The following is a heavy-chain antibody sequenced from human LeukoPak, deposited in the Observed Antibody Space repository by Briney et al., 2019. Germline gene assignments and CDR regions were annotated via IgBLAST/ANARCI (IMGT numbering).Heavy chain of an antibody. V-gene: IGHV3-15*01. Sequence: GGSLRLSCAASGFTFTNAWMSWVRQAPGKGLEWVGRIKRKTDGGPTDYAAPVKGRFTISRDDSKNTLYLQMNSLKTEDTAVYYCTTVDRWELLNIDYWGQGTLVTVSS. D-gene: IGHD1-26*01. CDR3: TTVDRWELLNIDY. J-gene: IGHJ4*02. CDR2: IKRKTDGGPT. CDR1: GFTFTNAW.